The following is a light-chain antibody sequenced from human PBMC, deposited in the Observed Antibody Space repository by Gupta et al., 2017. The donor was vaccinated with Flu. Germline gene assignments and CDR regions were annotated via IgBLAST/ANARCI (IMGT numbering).Light chain of an antibody. V-gene: IGKV2-30*01. CDR1: QSRASSGGSKY. Sequence: ATLVYPAARASSSSQSRASSGGSKYCDWFQQRPGQAPRLLIYEASSRAAGVPDRFSGSGSGTDFTLNISRVEAEDVGVYYCQQGSKWPPTFGQGTKLEIK. J-gene: IGKJ2*01. CDR3: QQGSKWPPT. CDR2: EAS.